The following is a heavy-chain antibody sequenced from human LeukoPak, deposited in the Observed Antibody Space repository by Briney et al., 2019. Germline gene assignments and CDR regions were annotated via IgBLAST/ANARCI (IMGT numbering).Heavy chain of an antibody. CDR1: GFTLDDYA. D-gene: IGHD1-26*01. V-gene: IGHV3-9*01. Sequence: GGSLRLSCAASGFTLDDYAMHWVRQAPGKGLEWVSGISWNSGSIGYADSVKGRFTISRDNAKNSLYLQMNSLRAEDTALYYCAKGGWELLRSFDYWGQGTLVTVSS. J-gene: IGHJ4*02. CDR2: ISWNSGSI. CDR3: AKGGWELLRSFDY.